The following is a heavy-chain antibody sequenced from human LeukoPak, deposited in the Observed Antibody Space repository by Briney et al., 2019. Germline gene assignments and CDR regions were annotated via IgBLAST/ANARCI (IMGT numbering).Heavy chain of an antibody. D-gene: IGHD2-2*01. CDR2: ISNYNGHT. CDR3: ARATQRYCSGTTCFPYWFDT. Sequence: ASVKVSCKASGYAFSTSGISWVRQAPGQGLEWMGWISNYNGHTKYAQKFQGRVTMTTDTSTSTAYMELTSLTSDDTAVYYCARATQRYCSGTTCFPYWFDTWGQGTLATVSS. CDR1: GYAFSTSG. V-gene: IGHV1-18*01. J-gene: IGHJ5*02.